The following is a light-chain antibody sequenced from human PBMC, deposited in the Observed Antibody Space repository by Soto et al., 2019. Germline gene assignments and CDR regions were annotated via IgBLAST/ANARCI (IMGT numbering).Light chain of an antibody. V-gene: IGKV3-20*01. J-gene: IGKJ2*01. CDR1: QTISSAF. CDR3: QQYGSSLYT. CDR2: GAS. Sequence: EIVLTQSPGTLSLSPGGRATLSCKASQTISSAFLAWYQRKPGQAPRLLIHGASTRATGIPDRFSGSGSGTDFTLTISRLEPEDFAVYFCQQYGSSLYTFGQGTKLAIK.